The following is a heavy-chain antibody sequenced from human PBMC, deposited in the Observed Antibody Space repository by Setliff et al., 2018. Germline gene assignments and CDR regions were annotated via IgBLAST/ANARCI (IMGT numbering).Heavy chain of an antibody. V-gene: IGHV3-30-3*01. CDR3: ARTTGYRLEGDFDY. CDR2: ISYDGNNK. CDR1: RFTFRSYA. J-gene: IGHJ4*02. Sequence: GGSLRLSCAASRFTFRSYAMHWVRQAPGKGLDWVAVISYDGNNKYHADSVKGRFTVSRDNAKNSLYLQMTSLRAEDTAIYYCARTTGYRLEGDFDYWGQGTLVTVSS. D-gene: IGHD3-16*01.